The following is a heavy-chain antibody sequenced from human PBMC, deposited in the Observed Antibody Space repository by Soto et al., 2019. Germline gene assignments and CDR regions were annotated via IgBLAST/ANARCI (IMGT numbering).Heavy chain of an antibody. CDR1: GDSISSGGYY. Sequence: SDTLSLTCTLSGDSISSGGYYWSWIRHLPGKDLERIATVYHTATSYCIPSNKSRVSRSVDTSQNLCSLSLAPGTAADTAVYYCARPLVTDYNSRDYHYYVAMNVWGQGTSVTAS. CDR2: VYHTATS. J-gene: IGHJ6*02. V-gene: IGHV4-30-4*02. D-gene: IGHD3-22*01. CDR3: ARPLVTDYNSRDYHYYVAMNV.